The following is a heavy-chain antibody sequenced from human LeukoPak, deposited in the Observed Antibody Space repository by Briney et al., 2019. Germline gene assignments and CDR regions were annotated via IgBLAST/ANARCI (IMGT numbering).Heavy chain of an antibody. J-gene: IGHJ4*02. CDR3: ARDLFSSILWAFDY. D-gene: IGHD2-21*01. Sequence: GGSLRLSCGASGFSFTTYWMAWVRQAPGKGLEWVANIKQDGTEEYYVDSVKGRFTISRDNAKNSLYLQMNSLRAEDTAVYYCARDLFSSILWAFDYWGQGTLVTVSS. V-gene: IGHV3-7*01. CDR2: IKQDGTEE. CDR1: GFSFTTYW.